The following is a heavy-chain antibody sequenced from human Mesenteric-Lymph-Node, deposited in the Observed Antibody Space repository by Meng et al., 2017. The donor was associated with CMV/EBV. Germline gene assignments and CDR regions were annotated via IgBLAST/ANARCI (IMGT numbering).Heavy chain of an antibody. V-gene: IGHV3-7*01. CDR2: MNQDGSEK. CDR1: GFTFGSYW. CDR3: AKDWGYDSSGYYYDYYGMDV. J-gene: IGHJ6*02. D-gene: IGHD3-22*01. Sequence: GESLKISCVASGFTFGSYWMSWVRQAPGKGLEWVANMNQDGSEKYYVDSVKGRFTISRDNAKNSLYLQMNSLRVEDTAVYYCAKDWGYDSSGYYYDYYGMDVWGQGTTVTVSS.